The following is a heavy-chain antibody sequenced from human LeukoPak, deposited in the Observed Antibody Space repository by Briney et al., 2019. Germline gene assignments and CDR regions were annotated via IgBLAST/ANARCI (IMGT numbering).Heavy chain of an antibody. V-gene: IGHV1-2*02. CDR1: GYTFTGYY. CDR2: INPNSGGT. D-gene: IGHD6-25*01. J-gene: IGHJ4*02. CDR3: ARVEDSSEYYFDY. Sequence: GASVKVSCKASGYTFTGYYMHWVRQAPGQGLEWMGWINPNSGGTNYAQKFQGRVTMTRDTSIGTAYMELSRLRSDDTAVYYCARVEDSSEYYFDYWGQGTLVTVSS.